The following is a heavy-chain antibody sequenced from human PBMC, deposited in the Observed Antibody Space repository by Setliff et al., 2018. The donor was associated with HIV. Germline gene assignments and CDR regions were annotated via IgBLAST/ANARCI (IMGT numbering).Heavy chain of an antibody. CDR2: INQDGRER. CDR1: GFSLSKYW. Sequence: LRLSCAASGFSLSKYWMSWVRQAPGKGLEWVANINQDGRERYYVDSLKGRLTISRDNARNSVYLQMNSLKTEDTAAYYCARGPATGDYSYYFDYWGQGTLVTVSS. V-gene: IGHV3-7*03. D-gene: IGHD4-17*01. J-gene: IGHJ4*02. CDR3: ARGPATGDYSYYFDY.